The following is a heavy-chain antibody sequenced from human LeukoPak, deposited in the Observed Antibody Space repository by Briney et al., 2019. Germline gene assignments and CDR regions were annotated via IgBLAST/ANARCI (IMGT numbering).Heavy chain of an antibody. CDR3: ARDHRYAFDN. CDR1: GFTFIDYS. Sequence: GGSLRLSCAASGFTFIDYSMNWVRQAPGKGLEWISYVGISSGNTKYADSVKGRFTISGDSTKNSVFLQMNSLRVEDTAVYYCARDHRYAFDNWGQGTLVTVSS. V-gene: IGHV3-48*04. CDR2: VGISSGNT. J-gene: IGHJ4*02. D-gene: IGHD5-12*01.